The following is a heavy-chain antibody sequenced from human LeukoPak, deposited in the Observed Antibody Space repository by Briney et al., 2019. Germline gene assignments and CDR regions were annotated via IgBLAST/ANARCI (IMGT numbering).Heavy chain of an antibody. V-gene: IGHV4-59*12. J-gene: IGHJ3*02. CDR1: GGSISSYY. Sequence: SETLSLTCPVSGGSISSYYWSWIRQPPGKGLEWIGYIYYSGSTNYNPSHKSRVTISLDTSKNQFSLKLISVTAADTAVYYCATDGANDILTGYPNDAFDIWGQGTMVTVSS. CDR2: IYYSGST. D-gene: IGHD3-9*01. CDR3: ATDGANDILTGYPNDAFDI.